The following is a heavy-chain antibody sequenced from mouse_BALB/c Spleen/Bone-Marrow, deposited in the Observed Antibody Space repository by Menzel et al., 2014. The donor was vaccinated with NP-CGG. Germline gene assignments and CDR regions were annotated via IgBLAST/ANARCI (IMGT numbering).Heavy chain of an antibody. CDR2: INPSNGRT. D-gene: IGHD1-1*01. CDR1: GYTFTSYW. J-gene: IGHJ2*01. Sequence: QVQLQQSGAELVKPGASVKLSCKASGYTFTSYWMHWVKQRPGQGLEWIGEINPSNGRTNYNEKFKGKATLTVDKSSSTAYMQLSSLTSEDTAVYYCALYYYGSLDDWGQDTTLPVSS. V-gene: IGHV1S81*02. CDR3: ALYYYGSLDD.